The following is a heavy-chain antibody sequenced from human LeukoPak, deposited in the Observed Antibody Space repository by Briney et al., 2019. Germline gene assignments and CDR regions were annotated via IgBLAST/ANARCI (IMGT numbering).Heavy chain of an antibody. J-gene: IGHJ6*02. Sequence: GSSVNVSCKASGGTFSSYAISWVRQAPGQGLEWMGRIIPLLGIANYAQKFQGRVTITADKSPSTAYMELSSLRSEDTAVYYCARGPGYYYDSSGYSAGMDVWGQGTTVTVSS. CDR3: ARGPGYYYDSSGYSAGMDV. D-gene: IGHD3-22*01. CDR1: GGTFSSYA. CDR2: IIPLLGIA. V-gene: IGHV1-69*04.